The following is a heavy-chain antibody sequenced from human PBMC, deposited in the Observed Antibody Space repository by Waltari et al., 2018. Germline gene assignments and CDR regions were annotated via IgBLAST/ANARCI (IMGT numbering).Heavy chain of an antibody. D-gene: IGHD1-26*01. CDR1: GYSISSDCY. V-gene: IGHV4-38-2*01. J-gene: IGHJ4*02. CDR2: VFHSGST. Sequence: QVQLQESGPGLVKPSETLSITCAVSGYSISSDCYWGWIRQPPGKGLEWIATVFHSGSTYYTPALKCPVTISVDPSNIQFSLKLSAVTAADTAVYYCAGQSGDVSRVEYFFDYWGQGTLVTVSS. CDR3: AGQSGDVSRVEYFFDY.